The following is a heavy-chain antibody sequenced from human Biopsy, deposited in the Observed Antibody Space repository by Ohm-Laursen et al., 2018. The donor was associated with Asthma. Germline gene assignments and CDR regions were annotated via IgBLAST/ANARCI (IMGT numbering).Heavy chain of an antibody. CDR3: AKGEWELLEANFDY. CDR1: GFTFDDYA. J-gene: IGHJ4*02. D-gene: IGHD1-26*01. V-gene: IGHV3-9*01. Sequence: SLRLSCAASGFTFDDYAMHWVRQAPGKGLEWVSGISWNSGSIGYADSVKGRFTIPRDNAKNSLYLQMNSLRAEDTALYYCAKGEWELLEANFDYWGQGTLVTVPS. CDR2: ISWNSGSI.